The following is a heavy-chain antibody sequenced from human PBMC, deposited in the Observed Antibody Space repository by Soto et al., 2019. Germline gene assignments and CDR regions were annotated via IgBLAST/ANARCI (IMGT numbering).Heavy chain of an antibody. CDR1: GFTFSSYE. CDR3: ARGIIAADGTKAFDI. Sequence: GGSLRLSCAASGFTFSSYEMNWVRQAPGKGLEWVSYISSSGSTIYYADSVKGRFTISRDNAKNSLYMQMNSLRAEDTAVYYCARGIIAADGTKAFDIWGQGTMVTVSS. CDR2: ISSSGSTI. V-gene: IGHV3-48*03. D-gene: IGHD6-13*01. J-gene: IGHJ3*02.